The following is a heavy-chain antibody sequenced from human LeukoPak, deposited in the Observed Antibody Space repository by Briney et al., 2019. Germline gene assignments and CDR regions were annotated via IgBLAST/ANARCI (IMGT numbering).Heavy chain of an antibody. Sequence: GGSLRLSCEASGFTFSDYYMTWMRQAPGKGLEWVSYISGSGTDILYADSVKGRFTMSRDNAKNSLYLQMNGLRTEDTAVYYCTRDPRVLDYWGQGTLVTVSS. CDR3: TRDPRVLDY. CDR2: ISGSGTDI. CDR1: GFTFSDYY. D-gene: IGHD3-10*01. V-gene: IGHV3-11*04. J-gene: IGHJ4*02.